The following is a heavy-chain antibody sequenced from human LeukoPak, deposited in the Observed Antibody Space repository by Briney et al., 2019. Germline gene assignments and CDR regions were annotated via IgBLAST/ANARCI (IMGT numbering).Heavy chain of an antibody. Sequence: GGSLRLSCAVSGFTFSSYWMSWVRQAPGKGLEWVANIKQDGSEKYYVDSVKGRFTISRDNAKNSLYLQMNSMRAEDTAVYYCAKETPPDYYGSGSYYNGVDYWGQGTLGTVSS. J-gene: IGHJ4*02. D-gene: IGHD3-10*01. V-gene: IGHV3-7*01. CDR3: AKETPPDYYGSGSYYNGVDY. CDR1: GFTFSSYW. CDR2: IKQDGSEK.